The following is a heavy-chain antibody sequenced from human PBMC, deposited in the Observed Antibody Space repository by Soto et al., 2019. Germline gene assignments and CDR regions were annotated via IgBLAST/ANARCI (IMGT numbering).Heavy chain of an antibody. CDR2: IIPIVGTG. D-gene: IGHD6-13*01. J-gene: IGHJ6*02. CDR3: ARDLRAAGRPGMDV. Sequence: SVKVSCKASGGSFSSYAISCVRQAPGPGLEWMGGIIPIVGTGNYAQNFQGRVTITADESTSTAYMELSSLRFEDTAMYYGARDLRAAGRPGMDVWGQGTTVTFS. CDR1: GGSFSSYA. V-gene: IGHV1-69*13.